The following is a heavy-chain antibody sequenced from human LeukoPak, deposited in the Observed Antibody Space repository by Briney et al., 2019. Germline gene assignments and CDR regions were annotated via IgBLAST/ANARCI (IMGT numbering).Heavy chain of an antibody. Sequence: SATLSLTCSVSGGSFSSYYWSWIRQPAGKGLEWIGRIYISGSTNYNPSLKSRVTMSVDTSKNQFSLKLSSVTAADTAVYYCARAYGSTYYFDYWGQGTLITVSS. CDR3: ARAYGSTYYFDY. D-gene: IGHD6-13*01. V-gene: IGHV4-4*07. CDR1: GGSFSSYY. J-gene: IGHJ4*02. CDR2: IYISGST.